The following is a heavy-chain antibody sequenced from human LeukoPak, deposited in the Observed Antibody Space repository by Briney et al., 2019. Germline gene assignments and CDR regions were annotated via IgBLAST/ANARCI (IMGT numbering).Heavy chain of an antibody. D-gene: IGHD1-26*01. CDR3: ARGGPDGMDV. V-gene: IGHV3-21*01. Sequence: PGGSLRLSCAASGFTFSSYSMNWVRQAPGKGLEWVSSISSSSSYIYYADSVKGRFTISRDNAKKSLHLQMNSLRAEDTAVYYCARGGPDGMDVWGQGTTVTVSS. CDR1: GFTFSSYS. J-gene: IGHJ6*02. CDR2: ISSSSSYI.